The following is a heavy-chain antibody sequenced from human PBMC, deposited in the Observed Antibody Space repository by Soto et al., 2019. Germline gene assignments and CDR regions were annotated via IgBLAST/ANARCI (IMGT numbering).Heavy chain of an antibody. D-gene: IGHD6-13*01. V-gene: IGHV5-10-1*01. CDR3: ARQGAAGGNYYYYGMDV. J-gene: IGHJ6*02. CDR1: GYSFTSYW. CDR2: IDPSDSYT. Sequence: GESLKISCNGSGYSFTSYWISWVRQMPGKGLEWMGRIDPSDSYTNYSPSFQGHVTISADKSISTAYLQWSSLKASGTAMFYCARQGAAGGNYYYYGMDVWGQGTTVTVSS.